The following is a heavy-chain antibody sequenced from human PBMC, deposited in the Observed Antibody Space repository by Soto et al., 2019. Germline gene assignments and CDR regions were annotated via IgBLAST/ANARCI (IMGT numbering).Heavy chain of an antibody. V-gene: IGHV3-74*03. Sequence: EVQLVESGGGVVQPGGSLRLSCAASGFTFIGYWMHWVRQGPGKGLVWVARINNDGIDTTYADSVKGRFTISRDNTKNMVYLEMNSLRADDTAVYYCARAGRMVRERWFDPWGQGTLVTVSS. CDR1: GFTFIGYW. D-gene: IGHD3-10*01. CDR3: ARAGRMVRERWFDP. CDR2: INNDGIDT. J-gene: IGHJ5*02.